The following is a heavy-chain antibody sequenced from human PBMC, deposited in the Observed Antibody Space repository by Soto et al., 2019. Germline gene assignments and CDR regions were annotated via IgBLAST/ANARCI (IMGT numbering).Heavy chain of an antibody. D-gene: IGHD3-3*01. J-gene: IGHJ6*02. V-gene: IGHV4-34*01. CDR3: ARVRRITIFGVVEYYYYYGMDV. CDR2: INHSGST. CDR1: GGSFSGYY. Sequence: QVQLQQWGAGLLKPSETLSLTCAVYGGSFSGYYWSWIRQPPGKGLEWIGEINHSGSTKYNPSLKSRVTLSVDTSKNQFPLKLSSVTAADTAVYYCARVRRITIFGVVEYYYYYGMDVWGQGTTVTVSS.